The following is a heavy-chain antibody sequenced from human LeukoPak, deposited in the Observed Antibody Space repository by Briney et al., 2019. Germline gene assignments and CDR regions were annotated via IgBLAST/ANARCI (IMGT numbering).Heavy chain of an antibody. Sequence: ASVKVSCKASGYTFTSYYMHWVRQAPGQGLEWMGMINPTGGSTSYAQKFQGRVTMTRDTSTSTVYMELSSLRSEDTAVYYCTWSQYYGMDVWGQGTTVTVSS. CDR3: TWSQYYGMDV. CDR2: INPTGGST. CDR1: GYTFTSYY. V-gene: IGHV1-46*01. J-gene: IGHJ6*02.